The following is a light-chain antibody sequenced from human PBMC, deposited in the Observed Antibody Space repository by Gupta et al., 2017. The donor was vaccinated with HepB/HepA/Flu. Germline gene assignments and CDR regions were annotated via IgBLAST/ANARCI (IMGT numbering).Light chain of an antibody. CDR2: DDS. CDR3: QVWDSSSDHVV. J-gene: IGLJ2*01. CDR1: NMGSKS. V-gene: IGLV3-21*03. Sequence: SYVLTQPPSVSVAPGKTARITCGGNNMGSKSVHWYQQKPGQAPVLVVYDDSDRPSGIPERFSGSNSGNTATLTISRVEAGDEADDDCQVWDSSSDHVVFGGGTKLTVL.